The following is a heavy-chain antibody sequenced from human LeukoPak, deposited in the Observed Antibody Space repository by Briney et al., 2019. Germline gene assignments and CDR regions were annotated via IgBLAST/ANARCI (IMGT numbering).Heavy chain of an antibody. J-gene: IGHJ4*02. D-gene: IGHD5-24*01. CDR1: GFTFSSYG. CDR2: IRYDGSNK. V-gene: IGHV3-30*02. Sequence: PGGSLRLSCAASGFTFSSYGMHWFRQAPGKGLEWVAFIRYDGSNKYYADSVKGRFTISRDNSKNTLYLQMNSLRAEDTAVYYCAKDTPKWLTFDYWGQGTLVTVSS. CDR3: AKDTPKWLTFDY.